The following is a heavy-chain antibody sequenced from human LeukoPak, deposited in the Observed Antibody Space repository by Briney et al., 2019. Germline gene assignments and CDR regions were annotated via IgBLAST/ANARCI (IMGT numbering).Heavy chain of an antibody. V-gene: IGHV1-2*02. J-gene: IGHJ5*02. D-gene: IGHD6-13*01. CDR1: GYTFTSYA. CDR3: ARVEREWSLQLAVFDP. CDR2: INPNSGGT. Sequence: GASVKVSCKASGYTFTSYAMNWVRQAPGQGLEWMGWINPNSGGTNYAQKFQGRVTMTRDTSISTAYMELSRLRSDDTAVYYCARVEREWSLQLAVFDPWGQGTLVTVSS.